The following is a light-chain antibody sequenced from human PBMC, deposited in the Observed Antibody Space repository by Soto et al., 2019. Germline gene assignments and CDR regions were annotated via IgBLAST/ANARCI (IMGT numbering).Light chain of an antibody. V-gene: IGLV1-40*01. CDR1: SSNIGAAYD. CDR2: GNN. CDR3: QSYDSSLSGWV. J-gene: IGLJ3*02. Sequence: QSALTQPPSVSGAPGQKVTISCTRSSSNIGAAYDVHWYQHLPGTAPKLLIYGNNNRPSGVPDRFSGSKSGTSASLAITGLQXXXXXDYYCQSYDSSLSGWVFGGGTKLTVX.